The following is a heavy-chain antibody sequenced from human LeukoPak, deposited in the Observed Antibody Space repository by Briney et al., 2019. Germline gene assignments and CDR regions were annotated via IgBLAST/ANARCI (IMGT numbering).Heavy chain of an antibody. D-gene: IGHD2-15*01. Sequence: GSLRLSCAASRFTFSTYWMSWVRQAPGKGLEWVANIKQDGREKYYVDSVKGRFTISRDNAKNSLYLQMNSLRAEDTAVYYCARVGYCSGGSCYGLLGIDYWGQGTLVTVSS. CDR1: RFTFSTYW. J-gene: IGHJ4*02. CDR3: ARVGYCSGGSCYGLLGIDY. CDR2: IKQDGREK. V-gene: IGHV3-7*01.